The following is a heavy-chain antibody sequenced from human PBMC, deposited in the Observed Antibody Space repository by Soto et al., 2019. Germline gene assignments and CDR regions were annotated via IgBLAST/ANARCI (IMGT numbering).Heavy chain of an antibody. V-gene: IGHV3-23*01. J-gene: IGHJ4*02. D-gene: IGHD1-26*01. CDR1: GFPFSSYA. CDR2: VGASGTDT. CDR3: AKDDVGATRY. Sequence: EVQLLQSGGGLVQPGGSLRLSCAASGFPFSSYALSWVRQPPGKGLEWVSAVGASGTDTYYADSVKGRFTISRDNSNNMVFLQMNGLRADDTAVYYCAKDDVGATRYWGQGTLVTGSS.